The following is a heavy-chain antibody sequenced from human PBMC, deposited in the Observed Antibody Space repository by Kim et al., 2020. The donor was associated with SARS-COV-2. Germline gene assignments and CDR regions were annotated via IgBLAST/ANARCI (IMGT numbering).Heavy chain of an antibody. V-gene: IGHV3-72*01. CDR1: GFTFSDHY. CDR2: SRNKANSYTT. J-gene: IGHJ2*01. Sequence: GGSLRLSCAASGFTFSDHYMDWVRQAPGKGLEWVGRSRNKANSYTTEYAASVKVRFTVSRDGSRNSLDLQMNSLKTEDSAVYFCARALSRIGRWSFDLLGRGTLVTVSS. D-gene: IGHD2-2*01. CDR3: ARALSRIGRWSFDL.